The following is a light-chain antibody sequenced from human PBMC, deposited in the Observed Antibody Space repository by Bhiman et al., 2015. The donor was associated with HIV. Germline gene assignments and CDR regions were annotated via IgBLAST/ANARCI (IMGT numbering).Light chain of an antibody. CDR1: TSGVINYDY. CDR3: SSYSSITVYV. J-gene: IGLJ1*01. CDR2: DVV. V-gene: IGLV2-14*03. Sequence: QSVLTQPASVSASPGQSITISCIGATSGVINYDYVSWYQHSPGKAPRLIIYDVVKRPSGVSYRFSGSKSGNTASLTISGLQAADEGDYYCSSYSSITVYVFGTGTKVSVL.